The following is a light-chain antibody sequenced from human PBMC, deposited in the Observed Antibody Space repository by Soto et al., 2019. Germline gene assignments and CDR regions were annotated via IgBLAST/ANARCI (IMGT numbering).Light chain of an antibody. J-gene: IGKJ1*01. V-gene: IGKV1-5*01. Sequence: DIQMTHSPSTLSASVGDRVTITCRASQSVSNYLAWYQQKPGKAPKLLIYDASSLESGVPSRFSGSGYGTDFTLSISSLQPDDFGTYYCQQYNSYSWTFGQGTMV. CDR1: QSVSNY. CDR3: QQYNSYSWT. CDR2: DAS.